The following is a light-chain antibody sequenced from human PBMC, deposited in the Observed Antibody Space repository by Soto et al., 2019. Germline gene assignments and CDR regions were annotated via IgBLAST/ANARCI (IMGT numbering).Light chain of an antibody. Sequence: EVVLTQSPATLSLSPGEGATLSCRVSQSISSSYLSWYQQRPGQAPRHLIYGASTRATGIPARFSGSGRGSATDFTLTISSLQPEDFAFYFCQQDYNLPITFGQGTRLEIK. J-gene: IGKJ5*01. CDR3: QQDYNLPIT. V-gene: IGKV3D-7*01. CDR1: QSISSSY. CDR2: GAS.